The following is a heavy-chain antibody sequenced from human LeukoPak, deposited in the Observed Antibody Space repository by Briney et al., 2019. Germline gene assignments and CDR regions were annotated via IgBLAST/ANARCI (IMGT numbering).Heavy chain of an antibody. V-gene: IGHV5-51*01. CDR3: ARAPDYGGNSGPFDI. CDR2: IYPGDSDT. D-gene: IGHD4-23*01. Sequence: AGESLKISCKGSGYIFTNYWIGWVRQVPGKGLEWMGFIYPGDSDTRYSPSFQGQVTISADKSISTAYLQWSSLKASDTAMYYCARAPDYGGNSGPFDIWGQGTMVTDSS. J-gene: IGHJ3*02. CDR1: GYIFTNYW.